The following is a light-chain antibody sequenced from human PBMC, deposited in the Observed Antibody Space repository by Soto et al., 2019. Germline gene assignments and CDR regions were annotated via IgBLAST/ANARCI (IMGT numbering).Light chain of an antibody. CDR1: QGIAKH. CDR2: AAS. CDR3: LQDYTYPWT. Sequence: AIQLTQSPSSQSASVGDRVSITCRASQGIAKHLGWYQQNPGKAPKLLIYAASTLQSGVPSRFSGSGSGTDFTLTISSLQPEDFATYYCLQDYTYPWTFGQGTKVEIK. J-gene: IGKJ1*01. V-gene: IGKV1-6*01.